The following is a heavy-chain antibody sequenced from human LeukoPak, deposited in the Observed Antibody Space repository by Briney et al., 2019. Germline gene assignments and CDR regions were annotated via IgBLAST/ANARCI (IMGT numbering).Heavy chain of an antibody. CDR2: INSNGART. J-gene: IGHJ1*01. D-gene: IGHD2-21*02. CDR3: ARDRGGDYLYFQH. Sequence: GGSLRLSCAASGFIFSSYNMNWVRQAPGKGLEWVSGINSNGARTGYADSVTGRFTISRDNRKNSLYLQMNSLRAEDTALYYCARDRGGDYLYFQHWGQGTLVTVSS. V-gene: IGHV3-20*04. CDR1: GFIFSSYN.